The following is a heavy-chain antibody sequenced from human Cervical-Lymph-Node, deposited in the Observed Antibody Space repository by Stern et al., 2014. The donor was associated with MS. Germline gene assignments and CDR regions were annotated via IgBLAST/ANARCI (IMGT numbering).Heavy chain of an antibody. CDR2: ISPGDSDI. Sequence: EVQLGRSGAELKKPGESLKISCKASGYNFINYWMAWVRQVPGQGLEWIGIISPGDSDIRYSPSFQGHVTISVDKSITTAYLQWNSLKASDTAVYYCARWSVACDSWGQGALITVSS. D-gene: IGHD2-21*01. CDR1: GYNFINYW. J-gene: IGHJ4*02. V-gene: IGHV5-51*03. CDR3: ARWSVACDS.